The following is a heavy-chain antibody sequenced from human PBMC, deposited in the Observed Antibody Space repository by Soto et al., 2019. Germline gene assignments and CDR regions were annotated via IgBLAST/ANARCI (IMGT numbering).Heavy chain of an antibody. J-gene: IGHJ4*02. V-gene: IGHV4-39*01. D-gene: IGHD2-8*02. CDR2: IYYSGRT. CDR3: ARLRPLSTALYYFDY. Sequence: PSETLSLTCTVSGGSISSSSYYWGWIRQPPGKGLEWIGSIYYSGRTYYNPSLKSRVTISVDTSKNQFSLKLGSVTAADTAVYYCARLRPLSTALYYFDYWGQGTLVTVSS. CDR1: GGSISSSSYY.